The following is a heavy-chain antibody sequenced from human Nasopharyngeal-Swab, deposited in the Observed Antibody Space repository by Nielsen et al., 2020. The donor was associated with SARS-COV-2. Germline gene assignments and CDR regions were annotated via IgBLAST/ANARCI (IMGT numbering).Heavy chain of an antibody. CDR1: GDSIANSTFY. J-gene: IGHJ4*02. CDR2: IYYNGNT. CDR3: VRSSSWCYFDY. V-gene: IGHV4-39*01. Sequence: SETLSLTCTVSGDSIANSTFYWGWIRQPPGKGLEWIGNIYYNGNTYQNPSLKSRLTISVDKSKNQFSLQLSSVTAADTAVYYCVRSSSWCYFDYWAQGTQVTVSS. D-gene: IGHD6-13*01.